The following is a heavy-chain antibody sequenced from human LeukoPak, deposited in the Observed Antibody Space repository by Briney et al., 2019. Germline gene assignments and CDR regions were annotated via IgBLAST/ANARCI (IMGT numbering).Heavy chain of an antibody. J-gene: IGHJ4*02. Sequence: PSETLSLTCVDYGGSFSGYYWTWIRQPPGKGLEWIGEINHSANSHYNPSLKSRVTISLDTSKSQFSLNLSSVTAADTAVFYCARGRYSGFFDYWGQGTLVTVSS. V-gene: IGHV4-34*01. CDR2: INHSANS. CDR1: GGSFSGYY. D-gene: IGHD5-12*01. CDR3: ARGRYSGFFDY.